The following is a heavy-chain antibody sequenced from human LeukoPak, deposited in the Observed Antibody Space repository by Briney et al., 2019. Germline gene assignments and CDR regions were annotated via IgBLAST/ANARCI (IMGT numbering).Heavy chain of an antibody. D-gene: IGHD3-22*01. Sequence: GASVKVSCKASGYTFTSYGISWVRQAPGQGLEWMGWISAYNGNTNYAQKLQGRVTMTTDTSTSTAYMELRSLRSDDTAVYYCASATYYYDSSGFIRGVHFDYWGQGTLVTVSS. CDR3: ASATYYYDSSGFIRGVHFDY. V-gene: IGHV1-18*01. CDR2: ISAYNGNT. J-gene: IGHJ4*02. CDR1: GYTFTSYG.